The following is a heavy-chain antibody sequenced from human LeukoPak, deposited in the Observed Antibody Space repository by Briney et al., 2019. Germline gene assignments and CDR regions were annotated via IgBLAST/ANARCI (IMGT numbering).Heavy chain of an antibody. D-gene: IGHD3-3*01. CDR2: IYYSGST. V-gene: IGHV4-59*08. CDR1: GGSISSYY. CDR3: ATSTIFGVVIDYYYYMDV. J-gene: IGHJ6*03. Sequence: SETLSLTCTVSGGSISSYYWSWIRQPPGKGLEWIGYIYYSGSTNYNPSLKSRVTISVDTSKNQFSLKLSSVAAADTAVYYCATSTIFGVVIDYYYYMDVWGKGTTVTVSS.